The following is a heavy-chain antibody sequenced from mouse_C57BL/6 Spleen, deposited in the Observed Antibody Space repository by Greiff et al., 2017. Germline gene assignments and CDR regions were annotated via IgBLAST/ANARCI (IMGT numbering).Heavy chain of an antibody. J-gene: IGHJ2*01. CDR2: IDPETGGT. Sequence: QVQLKQSGAELVRPGASVTLSCKASGYTFTDYEMHWVKQTPVHGLEWIGAIDPETGGTAYNQKFKGKAILTADKSSSTAYMELRSLTSEDSAVYYCTRVRITTVVAPYFDYWGQGTTLTVSS. D-gene: IGHD1-1*01. CDR1: GYTFTDYE. CDR3: TRVRITTVVAPYFDY. V-gene: IGHV1-15*01.